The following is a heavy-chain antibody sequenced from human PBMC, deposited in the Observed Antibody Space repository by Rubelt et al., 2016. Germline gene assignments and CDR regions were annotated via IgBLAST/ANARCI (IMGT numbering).Heavy chain of an antibody. V-gene: IGHV3-23*01. CDR3: AKEGLSSGYYYYFDY. Sequence: GGGLVQPGGSLRLSCVASGFTFSAYWMGWVRQAPGKGLEWVSAISGSGGSTYYADSVKGRFTISRDNSKNTLYLQMNSLRAEDTAVYYCAKEGLSSGYYYYFDYWGQGTLVTVSS. J-gene: IGHJ4*02. CDR2: ISGSGGST. D-gene: IGHD3-22*01. CDR1: GFTFSAYW.